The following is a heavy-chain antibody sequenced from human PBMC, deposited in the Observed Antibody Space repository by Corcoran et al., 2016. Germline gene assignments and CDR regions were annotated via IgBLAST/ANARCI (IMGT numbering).Heavy chain of an antibody. Sequence: QVQLVESGGGVVQPGRSLRLSCAASGFTFSSYGMHWVRQAPGKGLEWVAVIWYDGSNKYYADSVKGRFTISRDNSKNTLYLQMNSLRAEETAVYYCAKQWLRLAGYYYYGMDVWGQGTTVTVSS. CDR2: IWYDGSNK. CDR3: AKQWLRLAGYYYYGMDV. CDR1: GFTFSSYG. J-gene: IGHJ6*02. V-gene: IGHV3-33*06. D-gene: IGHD5-12*01.